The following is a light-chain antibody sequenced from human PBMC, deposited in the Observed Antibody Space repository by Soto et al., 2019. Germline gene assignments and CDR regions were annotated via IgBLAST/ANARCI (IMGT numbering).Light chain of an antibody. J-gene: IGLJ3*02. Sequence: QPVLTQPPSASGTPGQRVTISCSGSSSNIGGYIVHWYQQLPGTAPKLLIYNNNQRPSGVPDRFSGSKSGTSASLAISGLQSEDEADYYCGTWDASLNGWVFGGGTKLTVL. CDR2: NNN. V-gene: IGLV1-44*01. CDR3: GTWDASLNGWV. CDR1: SSNIGGYI.